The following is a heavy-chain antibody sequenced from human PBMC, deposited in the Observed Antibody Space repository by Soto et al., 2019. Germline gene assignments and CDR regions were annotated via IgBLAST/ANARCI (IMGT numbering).Heavy chain of an antibody. J-gene: IGHJ4*02. Sequence: SVKVSCKASGGSFGNSAINWLRQAPGQEHQWLGGFIPVYRTLKYAQKFQSRVTVPADESTGTGYMTLSSLVFDDTAVYYCATGVIWIGYFTVDSWGQGTRVTVSS. CDR2: FIPVYRTL. CDR1: GGSFGNSA. D-gene: IGHD3-3*01. V-gene: IGHV1-69*13. CDR3: ATGVIWIGYFTVDS.